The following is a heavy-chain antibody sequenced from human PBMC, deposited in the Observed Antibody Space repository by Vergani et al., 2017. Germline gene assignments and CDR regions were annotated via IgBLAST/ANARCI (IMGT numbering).Heavy chain of an antibody. CDR2: ISFDGTNE. V-gene: IGHV3-30-3*01. J-gene: IGHJ4*02. Sequence: QVQLVESGGGVVQPGTSLRLSCVVSGFALNRHAMYWVRQAPGKGLEWVVGISFDGTNEYYPDLVKGRFTISRDIAKNTLYLQVRSLRLEDTGVYHCVRGRGRWAGGRCYTEAWDYWGQGTPVTVSS. CDR3: VRGRGRWAGGRCYTEAWDY. D-gene: IGHD2-2*02. CDR1: GFALNRHA.